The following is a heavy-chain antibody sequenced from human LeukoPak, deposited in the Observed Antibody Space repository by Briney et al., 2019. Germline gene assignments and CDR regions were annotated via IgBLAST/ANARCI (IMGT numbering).Heavy chain of an antibody. J-gene: IGHJ4*02. CDR1: GFTFSSYA. Sequence: GGSLRLSCAASGFTFSSYAMSWVRQAPGKGLEWVSGISESGGSIFYAGSVKGRFAVSRDNAKDTLYLQVNNLRAEDTAVYYCARGPNSNWSGLDFWGQGTLLTVSS. CDR3: ARGPNSNWSGLDF. D-gene: IGHD6-6*01. CDR2: ISESGGSI. V-gene: IGHV3-23*01.